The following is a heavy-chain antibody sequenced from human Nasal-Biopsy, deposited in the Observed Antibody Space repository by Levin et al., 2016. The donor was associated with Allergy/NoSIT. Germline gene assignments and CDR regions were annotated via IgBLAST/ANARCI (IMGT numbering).Heavy chain of an antibody. D-gene: IGHD3-10*01. CDR1: GFSLRNFR. V-gene: IGHV3-74*01. CDR2: IDSDGSDA. Sequence: GESLKISCAASGFSLRNFRIHWVRRVPGKGLGWVASIDSDGSDANYADSVKGRFTISRDNTNDRLYLQLNSLTVEDTGVYLCARDHRQMVPIPYYYGLDLWGQGTAVTVSS. CDR3: ARDHRQMVPIPYYYGLDL. J-gene: IGHJ6*02.